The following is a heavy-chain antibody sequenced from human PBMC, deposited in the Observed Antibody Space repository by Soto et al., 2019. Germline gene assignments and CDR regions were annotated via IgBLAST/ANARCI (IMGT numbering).Heavy chain of an antibody. J-gene: IGHJ3*02. CDR3: ARRYKVFRIALEVFDI. Sequence: KPGGSLRLSCAASGFTFSDYHMSWIRQAPGKGLEWISHISSSSNYTYYADSLKGRFTISRDNAKNSLFLLMNSLRVEDTALYYCARRYKVFRIALEVFDIWGQGTMVT. V-gene: IGHV3-11*06. D-gene: IGHD3-3*01. CDR2: ISSSSNYT. CDR1: GFTFSDYH.